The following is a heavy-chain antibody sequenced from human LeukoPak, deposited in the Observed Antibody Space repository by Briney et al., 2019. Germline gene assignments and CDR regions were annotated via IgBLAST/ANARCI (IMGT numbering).Heavy chain of an antibody. CDR3: ARSGYYGSGSSNYYYYYYYMDV. Sequence: SETLSLTCAGSGGSISSINWCRGVRQPPGKGLEWIGEIYHSGSTNYNPSLKSRVTISVDKSKNQFSLKLSSVTAADTAVYYCARSGYYGSGSSNYYYYYYYMDVWGKGTTVPISS. J-gene: IGHJ6*03. V-gene: IGHV4-4*02. D-gene: IGHD3-10*01. CDR2: IYHSGST. CDR1: GGSISSINW.